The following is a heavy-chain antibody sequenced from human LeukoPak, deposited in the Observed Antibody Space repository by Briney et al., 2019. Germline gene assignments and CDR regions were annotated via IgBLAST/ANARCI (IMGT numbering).Heavy chain of an antibody. Sequence: PGGSLRVSCAASGFTFSSYGMHWVRQAPGKGLERVAVISYDGSNKYYADSVKGRFTISRDNSKNTLYLQMNSLRAEDTAVYYCAKEVIAAAAPDYWGQGTLVTVSS. V-gene: IGHV3-30*18. D-gene: IGHD6-13*01. J-gene: IGHJ4*02. CDR1: GFTFSSYG. CDR3: AKEVIAAAAPDY. CDR2: ISYDGSNK.